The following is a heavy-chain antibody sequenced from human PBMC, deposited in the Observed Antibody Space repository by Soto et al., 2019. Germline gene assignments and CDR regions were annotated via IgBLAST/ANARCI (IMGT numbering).Heavy chain of an antibody. J-gene: IGHJ3*02. Sequence: GSLRLSCTASGFSFSTSAMSWVRQAPGQGLEWVASISENGGSRGGTYYADSVKGRFTISRDNSKNTLYLQVDSLRGADSAIYYCASAKAVVIAALGIWGQGTLVTVSS. CDR3: ASAKAVVIAALGI. CDR2: ISENGGSRGGT. V-gene: IGHV3-23*01. CDR1: GFSFSTSA. D-gene: IGHD2-21*01.